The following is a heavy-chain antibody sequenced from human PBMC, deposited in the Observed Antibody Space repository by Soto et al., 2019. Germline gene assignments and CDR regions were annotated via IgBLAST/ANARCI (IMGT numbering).Heavy chain of an antibody. V-gene: IGHV4-30-2*01. D-gene: IGHD3-16*01. J-gene: IGHJ4*02. CDR3: ARVSLGGDFDY. Sequence: SETLSLTCAVSGFSISSGGYSWSWIRQPPGKGLEWIGYIYHSGSTYYNPSLKSRVTISVDRSKNQFSLKLSSVTAADTAVYYCARVSLGGDFDYWGQGTLVTVSS. CDR1: GFSISSGGYS. CDR2: IYHSGST.